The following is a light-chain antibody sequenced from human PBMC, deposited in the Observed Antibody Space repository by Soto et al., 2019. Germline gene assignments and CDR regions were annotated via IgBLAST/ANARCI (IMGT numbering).Light chain of an antibody. CDR1: QSVSSN. CDR2: GAS. CDR3: QQYNNWPPIT. V-gene: IGKV3-15*01. Sequence: EIVMTQSPATLSVSPGERATLSCRASQSVSSNLAWYQQKPGQAPRLLIYGASTRATGIPARFSGSGSGTDFTLTISSLQSEDFAVYHCQQYNNWPPITFGGGTKVEIK. J-gene: IGKJ4*01.